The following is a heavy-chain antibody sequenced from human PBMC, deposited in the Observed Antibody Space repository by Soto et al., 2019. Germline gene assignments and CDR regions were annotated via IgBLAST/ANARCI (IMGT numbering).Heavy chain of an antibody. CDR2: IIPIFGTA. CDR1: GGTFSSYA. J-gene: IGHJ6*02. CDR3: ARGTDNCTNGVCYITLYGMDV. D-gene: IGHD2-8*01. V-gene: IGHV1-69*01. Sequence: QVQLVQSGAEVKKPGSSVKVSCKASGGTFSSYAISWVRQAPGQGLEWMGGIIPIFGTANYAQKFQGRVTITADESTITAYMELSSLRSEDTAVYYCARGTDNCTNGVCYITLYGMDVWGQGTTVTVSS.